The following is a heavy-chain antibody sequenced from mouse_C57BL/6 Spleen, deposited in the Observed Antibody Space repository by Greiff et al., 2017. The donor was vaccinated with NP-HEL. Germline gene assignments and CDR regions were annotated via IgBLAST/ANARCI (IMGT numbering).Heavy chain of an antibody. J-gene: IGHJ2*01. V-gene: IGHV1-69*01. CDR3: ARSLTGTDY. CDR2: IDPSDSYT. CDR1: GYTFTSYW. Sequence: QVQLQQPGAELVMPGASVKLSCKASGYTFTSYWMHWVKQRPGQGLEWIGEIDPSDSYTNYNQKLKGKSTLTVDKSSSTAYMQLSSLTSEDSAVYYCARSLTGTDYWGQGTTLTVSS. D-gene: IGHD4-1*01.